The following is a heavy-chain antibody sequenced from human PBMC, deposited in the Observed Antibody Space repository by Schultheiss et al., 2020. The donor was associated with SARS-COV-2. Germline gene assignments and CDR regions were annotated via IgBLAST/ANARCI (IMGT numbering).Heavy chain of an antibody. CDR1: GGSISSYY. CDR3: ARSRIGSGWYGGDYYYYAMDV. Sequence: SETLSLTCTVSGGSISSYYWSWIRQSPGKGLEWIGYIFYSGNTNYNPSLNSRVSISLDTSKRQLSLKLSSVTAADTAVYYCARSRIGSGWYGGDYYYYAMDVWGQGTTVTVSS. J-gene: IGHJ6*02. V-gene: IGHV4-59*01. CDR2: IFYSGNT. D-gene: IGHD6-19*01.